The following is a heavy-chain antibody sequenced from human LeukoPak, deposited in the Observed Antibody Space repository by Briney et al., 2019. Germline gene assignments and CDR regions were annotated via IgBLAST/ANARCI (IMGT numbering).Heavy chain of an antibody. Sequence: SETLSLTXTISSGSISSSSYYWGWIRQPPGKGLEWIADIYYSGSTYYNPPLKSRVSISIDTSNNHFSLRLSSVTAADTALYYCARRRYYDSTGYLDWGQGTLVTVSS. CDR2: IYYSGST. CDR3: ARRRYYDSTGYLD. CDR1: SGSISSSSYY. V-gene: IGHV4-39*02. J-gene: IGHJ1*01. D-gene: IGHD3-22*01.